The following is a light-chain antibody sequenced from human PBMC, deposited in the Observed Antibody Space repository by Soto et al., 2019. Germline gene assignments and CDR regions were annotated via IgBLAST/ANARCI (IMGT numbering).Light chain of an antibody. CDR1: SSNIGNNY. V-gene: IGLV1-51*01. CDR3: GTWDTGLSAGV. CDR2: DNN. Sequence: QSVLTQPPSVSAAPGQKVTISCSGSSSNIGNNYVSWYQQPPGAAPKLLIYDNNKRPSGIPDRFSGSKSGTSAILGITGLQTGDEADFFCGTWDTGLSAGVFGGGTKLTVL. J-gene: IGLJ2*01.